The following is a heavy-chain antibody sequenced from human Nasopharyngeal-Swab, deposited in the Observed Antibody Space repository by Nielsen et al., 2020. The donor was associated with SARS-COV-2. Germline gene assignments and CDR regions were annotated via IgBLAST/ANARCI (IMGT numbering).Heavy chain of an antibody. CDR1: QFAFGNYW. Sequence: GESLKISCVFSQFAFGNYWMSLVRQAPGKVPEWVANIKQDGSEKYYVDSVKGRFTISRDNAKNSLYLQMNSLRAEDTAVYHCVTGGSYYVYWGQGTLVTVSS. J-gene: IGHJ4*02. CDR2: IKQDGSEK. V-gene: IGHV3-7*01. D-gene: IGHD1-26*01. CDR3: VTGGSYYVY.